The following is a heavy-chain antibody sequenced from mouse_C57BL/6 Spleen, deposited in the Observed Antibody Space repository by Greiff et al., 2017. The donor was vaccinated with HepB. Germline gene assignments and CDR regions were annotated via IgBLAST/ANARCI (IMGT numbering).Heavy chain of an antibody. V-gene: IGHV1-72*01. Sequence: QQSCKASGYTFTSYWMHWVKQRPGRGLEWIGRIEPNSGGTKYNEKFKSKATLTVDKPSSTAYMQLSSLTSEDSAVYYCASHDGYYGYFDVWGTGTTVTVSS. CDR2: IEPNSGGT. J-gene: IGHJ1*03. CDR1: GYTFTSYW. CDR3: ASHDGYYGYFDV. D-gene: IGHD2-3*01.